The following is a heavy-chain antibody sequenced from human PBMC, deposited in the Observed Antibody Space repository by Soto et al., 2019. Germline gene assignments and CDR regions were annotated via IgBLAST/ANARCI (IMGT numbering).Heavy chain of an antibody. CDR1: GGSISSYY. CDR2: IYYSGST. D-gene: IGHD3-16*01. J-gene: IGHJ4*02. Sequence: SETLSLTCTVSGGSISSYYWSWIRQPPGKGLEWIGYIYYSGSTNYNPSLKSRVTISVDTSKNQFPLKLSSVTAADTAVYYCAREALLGDFDYWGQGTLVTVSS. V-gene: IGHV4-59*01. CDR3: AREALLGDFDY.